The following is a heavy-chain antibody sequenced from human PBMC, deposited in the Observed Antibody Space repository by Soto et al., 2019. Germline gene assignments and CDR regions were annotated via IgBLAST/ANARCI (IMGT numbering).Heavy chain of an antibody. V-gene: IGHV4-34*01. D-gene: IGHD2-2*01. Sequence: SETLSLTCAVYGGYFSGYYWGWIRQPPGKGLEWIGEINHSGSTNYNPSLKSRVTISVDTSKNQFSLKLSSVTAADTAVYYCARGRRQLPYMWPRGFDPWGQGTLVT. J-gene: IGHJ5*02. CDR1: GGYFSGYY. CDR3: ARGRRQLPYMWPRGFDP. CDR2: INHSGST.